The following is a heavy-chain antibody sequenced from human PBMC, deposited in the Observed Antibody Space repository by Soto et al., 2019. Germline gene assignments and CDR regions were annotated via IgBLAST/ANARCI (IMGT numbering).Heavy chain of an antibody. CDR2: INHSGST. Sequence: SETLSLTCAVYGGSFSGYYWSWIRQPPGKGLEWIGEINHSGSTNYNPSLKSRVTISVDTSKNQFSLKLSSVTAADTAVYYCARGWVVVAATSAGWFDPWGQGTLVTVSS. J-gene: IGHJ5*02. CDR1: GGSFSGYY. CDR3: ARGWVVVAATSAGWFDP. D-gene: IGHD2-15*01. V-gene: IGHV4-34*01.